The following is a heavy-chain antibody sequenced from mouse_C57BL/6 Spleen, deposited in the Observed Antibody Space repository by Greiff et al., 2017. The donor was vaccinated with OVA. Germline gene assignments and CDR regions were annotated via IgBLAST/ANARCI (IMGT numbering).Heavy chain of an antibody. Sequence: VQLKTSGPGMVKPSQSLSLTCTVTGYSITSGYDWHWIRHFPGNKLEWMGYISYSGSTNYNPSLKSRISITHDTSKYHFFLKLNSVTTEDTATYYCARAVLGDAMDYWGQGTSVTVSS. CDR1: GYSITSGYD. J-gene: IGHJ4*01. CDR3: ARAVLGDAMDY. CDR2: ISYSGST. D-gene: IGHD4-1*01. V-gene: IGHV3-1*01.